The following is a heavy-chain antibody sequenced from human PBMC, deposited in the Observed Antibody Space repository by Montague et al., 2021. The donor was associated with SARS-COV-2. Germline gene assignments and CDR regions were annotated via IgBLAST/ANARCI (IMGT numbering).Heavy chain of an antibody. D-gene: IGHD3/OR15-3a*01. CDR2: VNDSGST. V-gene: IGHV4-34*01. Sequence: SETLSLTCAVYGGSFSGYYWSWIRQPPGKGLEWIGEVNDSGSTNXIPSLKSRVTISVDTSKNQFSLKLRSVTAADTAVYFCARGVVTCGNYEFWGCDYTSPLDYWSQGTLVTVSS. J-gene: IGHJ4*02. CDR3: ARGVVTCGNYEFWGCDYTSPLDY. CDR1: GGSFSGYY.